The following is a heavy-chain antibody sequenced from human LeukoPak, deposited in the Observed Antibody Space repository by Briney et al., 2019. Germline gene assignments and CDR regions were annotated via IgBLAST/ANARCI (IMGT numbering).Heavy chain of an antibody. J-gene: IGHJ4*02. CDR3: ARDLSGYQFDY. Sequence: SETLSLTCTVSGGSINTYYWSWIRQPPGKGLEWIGYIYYSGSTNYNPSLKSRVTISVDASKNQFSLKLSSVTAADTAVYHCARDLSGYQFDYWGQGTLVTVSS. V-gene: IGHV4-59*01. CDR2: IYYSGST. D-gene: IGHD5-18*01. CDR1: GGSINTYY.